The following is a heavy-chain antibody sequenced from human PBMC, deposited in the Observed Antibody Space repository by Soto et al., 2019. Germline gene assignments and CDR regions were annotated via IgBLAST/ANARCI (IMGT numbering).Heavy chain of an antibody. J-gene: IGHJ5*02. CDR3: ARAGPSGEVRRNWSAP. D-gene: IGHD1-26*01. CDR1: GGSFSGYY. V-gene: IGHV4-34*01. CDR2: INHSGST. Sequence: QVQLQQWGAGLLKPSETLSLTCAVYGGSFSGYYWSWIRQPPGKGLEWIGEINHSGSTNYNPSLKSRVTISVDPSKNQFSLKLSSVPAADTSVYYCARAGPSGEVRRNWSAPWAQGPLVPVPS.